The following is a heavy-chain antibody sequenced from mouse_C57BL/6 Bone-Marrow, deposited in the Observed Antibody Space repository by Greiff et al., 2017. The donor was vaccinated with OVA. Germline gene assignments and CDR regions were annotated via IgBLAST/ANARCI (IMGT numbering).Heavy chain of an antibody. J-gene: IGHJ3*01. V-gene: IGHV1-69*01. D-gene: IGHD2-5*01. CDR3: ARWGSNYRAWFAY. CDR2: IDPSDSYT. Sequence: QVQLQQSGAELVKPGASVKLSCKASGYTFTSYWMHWVKQRPGQGLEWIGEIDPSDSYTNYNQKFKGKSTLTVDKSSSTAYMQLSSLTSEDSAVYYCARWGSNYRAWFAYWGQGTLVTVSA. CDR1: GYTFTSYW.